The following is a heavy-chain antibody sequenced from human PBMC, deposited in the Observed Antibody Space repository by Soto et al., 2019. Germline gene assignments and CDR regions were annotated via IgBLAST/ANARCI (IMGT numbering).Heavy chain of an antibody. D-gene: IGHD3-10*01. CDR1: GDSISNGYYT. V-gene: IGHV4-30-4*01. J-gene: IGHJ4*02. CDR2: IYNSVNT. CDR3: ARGPRGDKVDY. Sequence: QVQLQESGPGLVEPSQTLSLTCTVSGDSISNGYYTWSWIRQPPGKDLEWIGHIYNSVNTYSNPSLKSRVNISADTSKNQFSLKLSSVTAADTAVYYCARGPRGDKVDYWGQGTLVTVSS.